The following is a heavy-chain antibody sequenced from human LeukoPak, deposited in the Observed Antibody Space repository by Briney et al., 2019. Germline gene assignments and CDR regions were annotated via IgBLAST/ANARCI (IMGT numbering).Heavy chain of an antibody. Sequence: TGRSPRLSCAASGFTFSSYGMHWVRQAPGKGLEWVALISYDGTNKYYGDSVKGRFTISRDNSKNTLYLQMNSLRDEDTAVYYCAIGGRLTTVTTTFDYWGQGTLVTVSS. CDR2: ISYDGTNK. V-gene: IGHV3-30*03. CDR3: AIGGRLTTVTTTFDY. CDR1: GFTFSSYG. D-gene: IGHD4-17*01. J-gene: IGHJ4*02.